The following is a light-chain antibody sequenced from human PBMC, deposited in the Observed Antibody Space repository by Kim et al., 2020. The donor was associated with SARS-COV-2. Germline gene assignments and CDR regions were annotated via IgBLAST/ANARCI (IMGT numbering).Light chain of an antibody. J-gene: IGKJ1*01. CDR3: QQYDSYPQT. Sequence: DIQMTQSPSSLSASVGDRVTITCRASQSISSWLAWYQQKPEKAPKCLIYAASSLQSGVPSRFSGSGSGTDFTLTISSLQPEDFATYYCQQYDSYPQTFGQGTKVDIK. CDR2: AAS. V-gene: IGKV1D-16*01. CDR1: QSISSW.